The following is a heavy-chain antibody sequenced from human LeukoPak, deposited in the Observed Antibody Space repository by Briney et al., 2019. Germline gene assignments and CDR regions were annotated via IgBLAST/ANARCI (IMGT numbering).Heavy chain of an antibody. CDR3: ARELIPAAAGHYDAFDI. CDR2: ISSSSSYI. V-gene: IGHV3-21*01. D-gene: IGHD6-13*01. J-gene: IGHJ3*02. Sequence: GGSLRLSCAASGFTFSSYSMNWVRQAPGKGLEWVSPISSSSSYIYYADSVKGRFTISRDNAKNSLYLQMNSLRAEDTAVYYCARELIPAAAGHYDAFDIWGQGTMVTVSS. CDR1: GFTFSSYS.